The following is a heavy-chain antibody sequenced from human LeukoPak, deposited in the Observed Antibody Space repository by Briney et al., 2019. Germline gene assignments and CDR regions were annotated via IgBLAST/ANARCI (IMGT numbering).Heavy chain of an antibody. V-gene: IGHV3-7*03. D-gene: IGHD6-13*01. CDR3: ARDQLGPGDV. CDR1: GFTFSNYW. Sequence: GGSLRLSCAASGFTFSNYWMTWVRQAPEKGLEWVANIKQDGSEKYYVDSVKGRFTISGDNAKNSLYLEMNSLRAEDTAVYYCARDQLGPGDVWGQGTTVTVSS. CDR2: IKQDGSEK. J-gene: IGHJ6*02.